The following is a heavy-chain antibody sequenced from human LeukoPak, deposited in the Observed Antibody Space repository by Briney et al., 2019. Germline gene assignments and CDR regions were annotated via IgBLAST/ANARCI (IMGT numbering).Heavy chain of an antibody. J-gene: IGHJ5*02. Sequence: GGSLRLSCAASGFSFSSYAMSWVRQAPGKGLEWVSGISISGDSTNYADSVKGRFTISRDNSKNTLYLQMNSLRAEDTAVYYCAKDPYSSSANWFDPWGQGTLVTVSS. CDR2: ISISGDST. D-gene: IGHD6-6*01. CDR3: AKDPYSSSANWFDP. CDR1: GFSFSSYA. V-gene: IGHV3-23*01.